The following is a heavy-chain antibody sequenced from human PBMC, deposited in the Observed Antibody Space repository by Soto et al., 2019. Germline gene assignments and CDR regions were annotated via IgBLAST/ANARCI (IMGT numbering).Heavy chain of an antibody. D-gene: IGHD3-22*01. CDR2: ISYDERKK. Sequence: QVQLVESGGGVAQAGRSLRLSCAASGFTFSNYAMHWVRRAPGKGLEVVAIISYDERKKYYGESVRGRFTISRDNSKNTLYLPLRALKSEDTAVYYCARDLRRGITMIVLEMHYGGQGTRFTFSS. V-gene: IGHV3-30*03. J-gene: IGHJ4*02. CDR1: GFTFSNYA. CDR3: ARDLRRGITMIVLEMHY.